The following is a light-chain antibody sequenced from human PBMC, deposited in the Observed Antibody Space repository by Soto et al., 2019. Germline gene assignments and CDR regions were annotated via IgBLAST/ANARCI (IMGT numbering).Light chain of an antibody. CDR2: AND. CDR1: SSNVGNNY. CDR3: ATWDTRLNARV. V-gene: IGLV1-51*01. Sequence: QSILTQPPSVSATPGQTVTISCSGSSSNVGNNYISWYQQLPGTGPKLLIHANDKRPSGIPDRISGSKSGTSATLDITGLQTGDEADYYCATWDTRLNARVFGGGTKLTVL. J-gene: IGLJ3*02.